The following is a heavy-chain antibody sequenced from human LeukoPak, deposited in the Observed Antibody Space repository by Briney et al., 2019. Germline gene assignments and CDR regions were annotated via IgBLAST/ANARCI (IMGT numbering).Heavy chain of an antibody. CDR2: MKSKTDGGTT. CDR1: GFTFSNAW. Sequence: PGGSLRLSCAASGFTFSNAWMSWVRQAPGKGLEWVGRMKSKTDGGTTDYAAPVKGRFTISRDDSKNTLYLQMSSLKTEDTAVYYCITVAVAVGSLVFDIWGQGTMVTVSS. J-gene: IGHJ3*02. D-gene: IGHD6-19*01. V-gene: IGHV3-15*01. CDR3: ITVAVAVGSLVFDI.